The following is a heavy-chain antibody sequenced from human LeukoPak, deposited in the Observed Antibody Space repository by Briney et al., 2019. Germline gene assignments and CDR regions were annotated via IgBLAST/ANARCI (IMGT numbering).Heavy chain of an antibody. Sequence: ASVKVSCXASGYTFTSYGISWVRQAPGQGLVWMGWISAYNGNTNYAQKLQGRVTMTTDTSTSTAYMELRSLRSDDTAVYYCARSCFFPVLCRGLVNWGQGTLVTVSS. CDR1: GYTFTSYG. D-gene: IGHD3/OR15-3a*01. V-gene: IGHV1-18*01. J-gene: IGHJ4*02. CDR2: ISAYNGNT. CDR3: ARSCFFPVLCRGLVN.